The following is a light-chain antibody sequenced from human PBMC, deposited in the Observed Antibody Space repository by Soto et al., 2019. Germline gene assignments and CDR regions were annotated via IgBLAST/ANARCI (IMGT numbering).Light chain of an antibody. Sequence: EIVMTQSPATLSVSPGERATLSCRASQSVRSGYFAWYQQKPGQAPRLLMFRTSSRATGFPARFSGSGSGTEFNLTSSSLQSEDFGVYYCQKYNNWPRATFGGGTKVDI. V-gene: IGKV3-15*01. CDR1: QSVRSGY. CDR3: QKYNNWPRAT. J-gene: IGKJ4*01. CDR2: RTS.